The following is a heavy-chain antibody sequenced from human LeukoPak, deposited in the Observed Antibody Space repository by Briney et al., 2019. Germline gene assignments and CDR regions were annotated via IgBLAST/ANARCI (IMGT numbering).Heavy chain of an antibody. D-gene: IGHD3-22*01. CDR1: GGSFSGYY. CDR2: INHSGST. V-gene: IGHV4-34*01. J-gene: IGHJ6*03. Sequence: SETLSLTCAVYGGSFSGYYWSWIRQPPGKGLEWIGEINHSGSTNYNPSLKSRVTISVDTSKNQFSLKLSSVTAADTAVYYCARVGYYYDSSGYYITGYYYYYYYMDVWGKGTTVTVSS. CDR3: ARVGYYYDSSGYYITGYYYYYYYMDV.